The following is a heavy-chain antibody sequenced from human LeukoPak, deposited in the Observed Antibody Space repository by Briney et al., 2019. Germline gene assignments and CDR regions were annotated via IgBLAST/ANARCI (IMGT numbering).Heavy chain of an antibody. CDR3: ARVAVAGTSNWFDP. Sequence: SVKVSCKASGGTFSSYAISWVRQAPGQGLEWMGGIIPIFGTANYAQKFQGRVTITTDESTSTAYMELSSLRSEDTAVYYCARVAVAGTSNWFDPWGQGTLITVSS. J-gene: IGHJ5*02. CDR2: IIPIFGTA. D-gene: IGHD6-19*01. V-gene: IGHV1-69*05. CDR1: GGTFSSYA.